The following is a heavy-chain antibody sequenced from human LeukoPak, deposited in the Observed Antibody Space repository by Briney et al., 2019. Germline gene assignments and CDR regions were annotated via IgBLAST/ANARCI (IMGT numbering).Heavy chain of an antibody. Sequence: HPGGSLRLSCAASGFNLRSFSMHWVRQAPGKGLEYVSAISYSGGTTYYADSVTGRFTISRDDSKNTLYLQMGSLRAEDMAVYYCTRVADTGYFDYWGQGTLVTVSS. D-gene: IGHD2-8*02. CDR2: ISYSGGTT. J-gene: IGHJ4*02. V-gene: IGHV3-64*02. CDR3: TRVADTGYFDY. CDR1: GFNLRSFS.